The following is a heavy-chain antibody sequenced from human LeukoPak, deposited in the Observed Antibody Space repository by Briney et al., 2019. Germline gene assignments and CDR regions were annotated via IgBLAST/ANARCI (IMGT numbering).Heavy chain of an antibody. J-gene: IGHJ4*02. D-gene: IGHD2-2*02. CDR1: GFTFSSYA. V-gene: IGHV3-23*01. CDR3: AKDQGQRYINYYFDY. Sequence: TGGSLRLSCAASGFTFSSYAMSWVRQAAGKGPEWVSSISGSGGSTYYADSVKGRFTISRDNSKNTLYLQMNSLRAEDTAVYYCAKDQGQRYINYYFDYWGQGTLVTVSS. CDR2: ISGSGGST.